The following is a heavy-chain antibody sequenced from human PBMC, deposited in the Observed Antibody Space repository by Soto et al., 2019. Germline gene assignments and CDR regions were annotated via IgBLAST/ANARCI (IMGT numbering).Heavy chain of an antibody. J-gene: IGHJ6*02. V-gene: IGHV3-21*01. D-gene: IGHD6-13*01. CDR2: ISHTSNYI. CDR3: ARDQEQLVIQHYYAMDV. Sequence: EVQLVESGGGLVKPGGSLRLSCAASGFSFSSYTMSWVRQAPGMGLSWVSSISHTSNYIYYADSVKGRFTISSDNDKDSLYLKLNNLIADATAVYYCARDQEQLVIQHYYAMDVWGQGTTVTVSS. CDR1: GFSFSSYT.